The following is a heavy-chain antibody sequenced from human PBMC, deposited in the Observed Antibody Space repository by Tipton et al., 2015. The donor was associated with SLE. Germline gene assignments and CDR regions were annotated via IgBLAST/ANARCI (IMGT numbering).Heavy chain of an antibody. CDR2: ISYSGST. J-gene: IGHJ3*02. D-gene: IGHD3-22*01. CDR3: ARDYYYDSSGYDGGAVDI. V-gene: IGHV4-59*11. Sequence: TLSLTCTVSGGSISSHYCSWIRQPPGKGLEWIGYISYSGSTKYSPSLKSRVTISVDTSKNQFSLKLSSVTAADAAVYYCARDYYYDSSGYDGGAVDIWGQGTMVTVSS. CDR1: GGSISSHY.